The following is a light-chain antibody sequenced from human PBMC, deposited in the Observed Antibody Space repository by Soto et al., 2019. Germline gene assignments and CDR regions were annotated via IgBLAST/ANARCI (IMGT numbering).Light chain of an antibody. CDR1: SSDVGGYNY. CDR3: SSYTSTSPLYV. CDR2: DVS. Sequence: QSVLTQPASVSGSPGQSITISCTGTSSDVGGYNYVSWYQQHPGKAPKLMIYDVSNRPSGVSNRFSGCKSGNTASLTISGLQAEDEADYYCSSYTSTSPLYVFGTGTKVTVL. J-gene: IGLJ1*01. V-gene: IGLV2-14*01.